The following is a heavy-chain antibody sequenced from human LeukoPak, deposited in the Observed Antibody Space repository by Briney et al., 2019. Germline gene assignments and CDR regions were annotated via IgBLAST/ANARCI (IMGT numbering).Heavy chain of an antibody. CDR3: AGERTRIVGATRGNAFDI. J-gene: IGHJ3*02. Sequence: PGGSLRLSCAASGFTFSSYSMNWVRQAPGKGLEWVSYISSSSSTIYYADSVKGRFTISRDNAKNSLYLQMNSLRAEDTAVYYCAGERTRIVGATRGNAFDIWGQGTMVTVSS. CDR1: GFTFSSYS. D-gene: IGHD1-26*01. CDR2: ISSSSSTI. V-gene: IGHV3-48*04.